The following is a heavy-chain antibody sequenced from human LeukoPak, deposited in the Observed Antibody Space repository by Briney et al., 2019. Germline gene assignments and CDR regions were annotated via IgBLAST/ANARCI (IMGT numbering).Heavy chain of an antibody. Sequence: SETLSLTCTVSGGSISSSSYYWGWIRQPPGKGLEWIGSIYYSGSTYYNPSLKSRVTISVDTSKNQFSLKLSSVTAADTAVYYCARVRRITMIVVVKVEGAFDIWGQGTMVTVSS. J-gene: IGHJ3*02. CDR1: GGSISSSSYY. D-gene: IGHD3-22*01. V-gene: IGHV4-39*07. CDR2: IYYSGST. CDR3: ARVRRITMIVVVKVEGAFDI.